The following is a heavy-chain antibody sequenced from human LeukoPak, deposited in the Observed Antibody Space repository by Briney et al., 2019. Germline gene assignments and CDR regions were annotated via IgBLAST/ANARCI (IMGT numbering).Heavy chain of an antibody. CDR3: ARDGIVGSPLFKFDY. V-gene: IGHV3-30-3*01. CDR1: GFTFNNYA. D-gene: IGHD1-26*01. CDR2: ISFDGGNK. Sequence: PGRSLRLSCAASGFTFNNYAIHWVRQAPGEGLEWVAIISFDGGNKYYADSVKGRFTISRDNSKNTLYLQMNSLRAEDTAVYYCARDGIVGSPLFKFDYWGQGTLVTVSS. J-gene: IGHJ4*02.